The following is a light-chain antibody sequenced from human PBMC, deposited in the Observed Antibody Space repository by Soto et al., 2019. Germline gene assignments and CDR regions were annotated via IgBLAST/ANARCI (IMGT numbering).Light chain of an antibody. CDR1: NSDVGGYNY. J-gene: IGLJ1*01. CDR2: DVT. CDR3: SSYRSSSPVYV. Sequence: QSALTQPASVSGTPGQSITLSCTGTNSDVGGYNYVSWYQQHPGKAPKLLIYDVTNRPSGVSNRFSGSKSGNTASLTISGLQAEDEADYYCSSYRSSSPVYVFGPGTKLTVL. V-gene: IGLV2-14*03.